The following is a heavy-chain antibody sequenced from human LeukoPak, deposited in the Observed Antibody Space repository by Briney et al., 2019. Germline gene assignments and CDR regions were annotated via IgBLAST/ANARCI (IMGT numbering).Heavy chain of an antibody. CDR1: GFTFGEYS. CDR3: NRWHISGVSYSNV. V-gene: IGHV3-49*04. J-gene: IGHJ4*02. Sequence: GGSLRLSCTASGFTFGEYSMNWVRRAPGKGLEWVGFIRKQDGTTEYAESVRGRFTISKDESKRIVYLQMNSLKTEDTAVYHCNRWHISGVSYSNVWGQGTLVTVSS. D-gene: IGHD2-15*01. CDR2: IRKQDGTT.